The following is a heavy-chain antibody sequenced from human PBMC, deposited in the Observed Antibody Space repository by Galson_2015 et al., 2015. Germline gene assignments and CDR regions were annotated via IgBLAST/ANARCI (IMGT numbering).Heavy chain of an antibody. D-gene: IGHD2-15*01. CDR1: GGSISISTHY. CDR2: IYYSGDT. V-gene: IGHV4-39*01. CDR3: ARHENIVVVPAARGFDY. Sequence: ETLSLTCTVSGGSISISTHYWAWIRQPPGKGLEWIGSIYYSGDTYYNPSLNNRVPISVDTSKKHFSLNLSSVTAADTAVYYCARHENIVVVPAARGFDYWGQGALVTVSS. J-gene: IGHJ4*02.